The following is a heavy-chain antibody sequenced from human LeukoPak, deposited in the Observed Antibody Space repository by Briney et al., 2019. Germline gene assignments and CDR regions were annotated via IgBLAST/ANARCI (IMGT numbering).Heavy chain of an antibody. CDR2: NT. V-gene: IGHV3-66*01. CDR1: GFTFNNYG. D-gene: IGHD3-10*01. J-gene: IGHJ4*02. CDR3: ARGDLPGGY. Sequence: GGSLRLSCGASGFTFNNYGMNWVRQAPGKGLEWVSANTYYADSVKGRFTISRDNSKNTLYLQMNSLRAEDTAVYYCARGDLPGGYWGQGTLVTVSS.